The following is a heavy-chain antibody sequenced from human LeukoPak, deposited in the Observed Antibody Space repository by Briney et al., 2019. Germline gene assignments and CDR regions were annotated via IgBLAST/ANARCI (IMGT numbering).Heavy chain of an antibody. Sequence: SVKVSCKASEGTCSSYAISWVRQAPGQGLEWMGGIIPIFGTANYAQKFQGRVTITADKSTSTASMELSSLRSEDTAVYYCATTPPGGDYDYYYFDYWGQGTLVTVSS. CDR3: ATTPPGGDYDYYYFDY. D-gene: IGHD4-17*01. J-gene: IGHJ4*02. V-gene: IGHV1-69*06. CDR1: EGTCSSYA. CDR2: IIPIFGTA.